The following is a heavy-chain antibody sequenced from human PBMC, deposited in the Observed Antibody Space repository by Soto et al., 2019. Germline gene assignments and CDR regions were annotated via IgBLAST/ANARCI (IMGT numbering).Heavy chain of an antibody. J-gene: IGHJ4*02. D-gene: IGHD5-12*01. CDR2: TSPAGSST. CDR1: GFTVTSYW. V-gene: IGHV3-74*01. Sequence: DVQLVESGGGIVQPGGSLRLSCAASGFTVTSYWMHWVRQAPGKGLVWVSRTSPAGSSTYYADFVRGRFTISKDTAKNPLYLQITSLGAEDTAVYYCARGNTGYGNFDYWGQRTLVTVSS. CDR3: ARGNTGYGNFDY.